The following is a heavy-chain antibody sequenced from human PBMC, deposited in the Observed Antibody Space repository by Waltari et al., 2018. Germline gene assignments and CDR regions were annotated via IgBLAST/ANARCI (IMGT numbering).Heavy chain of an antibody. Sequence: QVQLVQSGAEVKKPGSSVKVSCKASGGTFSSYALSWVRQAPGQGLEWMGGIIPIFGTANYAQKFQGRVTITTDESTSTAYMELSSLRSEDTAVYYCARRGYYDSSGYSSYWYFDLWGRGTLVTVSS. J-gene: IGHJ2*01. CDR3: ARRGYYDSSGYSSYWYFDL. V-gene: IGHV1-69*05. D-gene: IGHD3-22*01. CDR1: GGTFSSYA. CDR2: IIPIFGTA.